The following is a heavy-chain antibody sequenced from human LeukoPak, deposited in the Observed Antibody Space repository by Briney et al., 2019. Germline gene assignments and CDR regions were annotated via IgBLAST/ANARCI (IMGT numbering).Heavy chain of an antibody. J-gene: IGHJ4*02. D-gene: IGHD6-6*01. V-gene: IGHV1-18*01. CDR3: ARVTDGYSSSPGETDY. CDR1: GYTFTSYG. CDR2: ISAYNGNT. Sequence: GASVKVSCKASGYTFTSYGISWVRQAPGQGLEWMGWISAYNGNTNYAQKLQGRGTMTTDTSTSTAYMELRSLRSDDTAVYYCARVTDGYSSSPGETDYWGQGTLVTVSS.